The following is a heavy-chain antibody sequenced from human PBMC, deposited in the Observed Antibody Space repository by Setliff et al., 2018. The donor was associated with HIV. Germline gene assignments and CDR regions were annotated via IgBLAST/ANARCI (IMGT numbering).Heavy chain of an antibody. CDR2: IYRSGST. CDR1: DYSITSGYY. V-gene: IGHV4-38-2*01. CDR3: AREIPYSYGGRGHPL. Sequence: PSETLSLTCGISDYSITSGYYWGWIRQPPGKGLEWIGSIYRSGSTYDNPSLKSRVTISIDTSRNQFSLTVSSVTAADTAVYYCAREIPYSYGGRGHPLWGQGTLVTVSS. D-gene: IGHD3-22*01. J-gene: IGHJ4*02.